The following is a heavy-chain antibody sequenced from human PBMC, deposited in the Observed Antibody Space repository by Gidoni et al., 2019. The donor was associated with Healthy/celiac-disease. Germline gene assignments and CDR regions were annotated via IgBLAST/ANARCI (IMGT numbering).Heavy chain of an antibody. V-gene: IGHV5-10-1*01. CDR3: FVYSSSRDYYYYYGMDV. Sequence: EVQLVQSGAEVKKPGESLRISCKGSGYSFPSYWISWVRQMPGKGLEWMGRIDPRDSYTNYSPSFQGHVTISADKSISTAYLQWSSLKASDTAMYYCFVYSSSRDYYYYYGMDVWGQGTTVTVSS. D-gene: IGHD6-6*01. J-gene: IGHJ6*02. CDR2: IDPRDSYT. CDR1: GYSFPSYW.